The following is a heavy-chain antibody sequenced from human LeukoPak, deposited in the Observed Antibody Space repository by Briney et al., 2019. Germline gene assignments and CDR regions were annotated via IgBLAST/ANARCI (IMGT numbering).Heavy chain of an antibody. Sequence: GGSLRLSCAASGFTFSSYAMHWVRQAPGKGLEWVAVISYDGSNKYYADSVKGRFTISRDNSKNTLYLQMNSLRAEDTAVYYCARVLWLVKDRLFDYWGQGTLVTVSS. V-gene: IGHV3-30*04. CDR2: ISYDGSNK. CDR1: GFTFSSYA. CDR3: ARVLWLVKDRLFDY. D-gene: IGHD6-19*01. J-gene: IGHJ4*02.